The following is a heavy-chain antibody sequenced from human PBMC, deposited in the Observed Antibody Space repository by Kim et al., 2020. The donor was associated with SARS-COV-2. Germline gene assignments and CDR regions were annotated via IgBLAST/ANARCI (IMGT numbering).Heavy chain of an antibody. CDR3: ARGDCSSTSCYPGPDY. Sequence: ASVKVSCKASGYTFTGYYMHWVRQAPGQGLEWMGWINPNSGGTNYAQKFQGRVTMTRDTSISTAYMELSRLRSDDTAVYYCARGDCSSTSCYPGPDYWGQGTLVTVSS. J-gene: IGHJ4*02. V-gene: IGHV1-2*02. D-gene: IGHD2-2*01. CDR1: GYTFTGYY. CDR2: INPNSGGT.